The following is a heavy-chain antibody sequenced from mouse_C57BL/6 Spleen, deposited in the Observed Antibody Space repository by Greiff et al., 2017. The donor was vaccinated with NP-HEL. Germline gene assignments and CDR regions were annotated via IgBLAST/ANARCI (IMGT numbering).Heavy chain of an antibody. CDR3: ASGSLFDY. CDR2: ISYDGSN. V-gene: IGHV3-6*01. Sequence: ESGPGLVKPSQSLSLTCSVTGYSITSGYYWNWIRQFPGNKLEWMGYISYDGSNNYNPSLKNRISITRDTSKNQFFLKLNSVTTEDTATYYCASGSLFDYWGQGTTLTVSS. J-gene: IGHJ2*01. CDR1: GYSITSGYY.